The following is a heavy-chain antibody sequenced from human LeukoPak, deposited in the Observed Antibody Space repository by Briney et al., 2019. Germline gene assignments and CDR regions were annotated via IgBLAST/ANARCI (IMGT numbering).Heavy chain of an antibody. CDR2: INPNSGGT. CDR1: GYTFTGYY. D-gene: IGHD6-19*01. J-gene: IGHJ5*02. V-gene: IGHV1-2*02. CDR3: ARVDIAVGGFDP. Sequence: ASVKVSCKASGYTFTGYYMHWVRQAPGQGLEWMGWINPNSGGTNYAQKFQGRVTMTRDTSISTAYMELSRLRSNDTAVYYCARVDIAVGGFDPWGQGTLVTASS.